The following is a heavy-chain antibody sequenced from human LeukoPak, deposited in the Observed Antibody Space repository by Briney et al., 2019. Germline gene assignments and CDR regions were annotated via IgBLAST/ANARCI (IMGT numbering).Heavy chain of an antibody. CDR1: GGSITSTNY. CDR2: VNLQGST. V-gene: IGHV4-4*02. CDR3: ARGSGYYDRVLDY. J-gene: IGHJ4*02. Sequence: PSGTLSLTCGVSGGSITSTNYWTWVRQPPGKGLEWIGEVNLQGSTNYNPSLMGRVAISVDMSENHISLQLTSVTAADTAVYFCARGSGYYDRVLDYWGQGTLVTVSS. D-gene: IGHD3-22*01.